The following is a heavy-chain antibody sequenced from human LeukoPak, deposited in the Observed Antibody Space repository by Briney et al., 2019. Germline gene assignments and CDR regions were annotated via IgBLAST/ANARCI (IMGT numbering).Heavy chain of an antibody. V-gene: IGHV4-34*01. Sequence: SETLSRTCSGYGGSFSGYYWSWIRQPPGKGLEWIGEINHSGSTNYNPSLKSRVTISVDTSKNQFSLKLSSVTAADTAVYYCARRPAAAGTPYFAPWGQGTLVTVSS. CDR2: INHSGST. D-gene: IGHD6-13*01. CDR3: ARRPAAAGTPYFAP. J-gene: IGHJ5*02. CDR1: GGSFSGYY.